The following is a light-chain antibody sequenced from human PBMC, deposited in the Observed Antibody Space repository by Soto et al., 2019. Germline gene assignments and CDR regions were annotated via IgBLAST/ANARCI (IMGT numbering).Light chain of an antibody. CDR3: QQRSNWPT. V-gene: IGKV3D-20*02. Sequence: PGERVTLSCRASQSVSSSYLTWYQQKPGQAPRLLIYDASNRATSIPARFSGSGSGTDFTLTISSLEPEDFAVYYCQQRSNWPTFGQGTKVDIK. J-gene: IGKJ1*01. CDR1: QSVSSSY. CDR2: DAS.